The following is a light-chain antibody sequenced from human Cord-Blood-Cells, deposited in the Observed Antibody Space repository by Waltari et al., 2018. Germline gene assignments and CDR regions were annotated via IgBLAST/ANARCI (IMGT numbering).Light chain of an antibody. Sequence: QSALTQPSSVSGSPGQSITISCTGTSSDVASYNLVSWHQQHPGKAPKLMIYEVSKRPSGVSNRFSGSKSGNTASLTISGLQAEDEADYYCCSYAGSSTYVFGTGTKVTVL. V-gene: IGLV2-23*02. J-gene: IGLJ1*01. CDR3: CSYAGSSTYV. CDR2: EVS. CDR1: SSDVASYNL.